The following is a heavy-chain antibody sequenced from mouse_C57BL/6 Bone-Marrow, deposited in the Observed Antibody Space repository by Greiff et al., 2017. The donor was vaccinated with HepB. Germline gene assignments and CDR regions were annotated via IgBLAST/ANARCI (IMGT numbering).Heavy chain of an antibody. J-gene: IGHJ4*01. CDR2: ISSGSSTI. Sequence: EVHLVESGGGLVKPGGSLKLSCAASGFTFSDYGMHWVRQAPEKGLEWVAYISSGSSTIYYADTVKGRFTISRDNAKNTLFLQMTSLRSADTAMYYCARPHYGSSYDYYAMDCWGQGASVTVAS. D-gene: IGHD1-1*01. CDR3: ARPHYGSSYDYYAMDC. V-gene: IGHV5-17*01. CDR1: GFTFSDYG.